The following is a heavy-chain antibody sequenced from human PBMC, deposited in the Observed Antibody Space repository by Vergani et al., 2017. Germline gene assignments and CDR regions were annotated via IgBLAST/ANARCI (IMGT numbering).Heavy chain of an antibody. CDR3: ANGLAVAGTND. V-gene: IGHV3-48*03. D-gene: IGHD6-19*01. J-gene: IGHJ4*02. Sequence: EVQLVESGGGLVQPGGSLRLSCAASGFTFSSYEMNWVRQAPGKGLEWVSYISSSGSTIYYADSVKGRFTISRDNAKNSLYLQMNSLRAEDTAMYFCANGLAVAGTNDWGQGTLVTVSS. CDR2: ISSSGSTI. CDR1: GFTFSSYE.